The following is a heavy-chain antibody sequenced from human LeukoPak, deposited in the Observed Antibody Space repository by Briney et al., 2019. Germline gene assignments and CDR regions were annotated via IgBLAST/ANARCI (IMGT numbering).Heavy chain of an antibody. D-gene: IGHD3-22*01. Sequence: SETLSLTCTVSGYSISSGYYWGWIRQPPGKGLEWIGSIYYSGSTYYNPSLKSRVTISVDTSKNQFSLKLSSVTAADTAVYYCATNYDSSGSFDYWGQGTLVTVSS. V-gene: IGHV4-38-2*02. CDR2: IYYSGST. CDR1: GYSISSGYY. CDR3: ATNYDSSGSFDY. J-gene: IGHJ4*02.